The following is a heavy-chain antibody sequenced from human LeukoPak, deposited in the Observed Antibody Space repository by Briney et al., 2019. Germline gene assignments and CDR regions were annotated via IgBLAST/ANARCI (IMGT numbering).Heavy chain of an antibody. CDR1: GGSISTYY. CDR2: IYYSGTT. J-gene: IGHJ4*02. CDR3: AREDYYFDY. V-gene: IGHV4-59*01. Sequence: SETLSLTCTVSGGSISTYYWTWIRQPPGKGLEWIGYIYYSGTTNYNPSLNGRVTISIDTSKNQFSLKLKSVTAADTALYYCAREDYYFDYWGQGAQVTVSS.